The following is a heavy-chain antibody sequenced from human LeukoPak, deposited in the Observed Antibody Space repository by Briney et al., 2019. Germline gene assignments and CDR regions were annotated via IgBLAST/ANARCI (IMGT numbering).Heavy chain of an antibody. D-gene: IGHD6-13*01. J-gene: IGHJ4*02. Sequence: PGRSLRLSCAASGFTFTNYGIHWVRQAPGKGLEWVVVIWYDGNNKYYADSVKGRFTISRDTSKNTLYLQMNSLRAEGTAVYYCARDLTRVIAAAGFWGQGTLVAVSS. CDR2: IWYDGNNK. V-gene: IGHV3-33*01. CDR3: ARDLTRVIAAAGF. CDR1: GFTFTNYG.